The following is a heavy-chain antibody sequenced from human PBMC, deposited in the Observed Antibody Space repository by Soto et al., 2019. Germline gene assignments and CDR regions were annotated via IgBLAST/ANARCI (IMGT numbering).Heavy chain of an antibody. Sequence: SETLSLTCTVSGGSISSYYWSWIRQPPGKGLEWIGYIYYSGSTNYNPSLKSRVTISVDTSKNQFSLKLSSVTAAGTAVYYCARAPAGGCSSTSCYPYWFDPWGQGTLVTVSS. J-gene: IGHJ5*02. D-gene: IGHD2-2*01. V-gene: IGHV4-59*01. CDR2: IYYSGST. CDR1: GGSISSYY. CDR3: ARAPAGGCSSTSCYPYWFDP.